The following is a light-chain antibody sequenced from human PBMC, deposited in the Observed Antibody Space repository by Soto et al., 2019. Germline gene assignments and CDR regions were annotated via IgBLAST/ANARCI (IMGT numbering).Light chain of an antibody. V-gene: IGKV1-39*01. CDR1: QAINTY. Sequence: DIQMTQSPSFLSASVGDRVTISCRASQAINTYLNWYQQKPGKAPKLLIYGTSDLQNGAPSRFSGGGSGTDFTLTISSLQPEDFATYYCQQSYSTLLITFGQGTRLEV. CDR3: QQSYSTLLIT. J-gene: IGKJ5*01. CDR2: GTS.